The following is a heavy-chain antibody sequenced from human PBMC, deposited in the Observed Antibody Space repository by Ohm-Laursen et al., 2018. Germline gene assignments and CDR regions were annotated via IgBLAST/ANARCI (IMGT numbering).Heavy chain of an antibody. Sequence: SLRLSCAASGFTLSTYWMSWVRQAPGKGLEWVANIKQDGSAQFYVDSVKGRFTISRDNAKNSLYLQLNSLRAEDTAVYYCARDSSGTARAGGMDVWGQGTTVTVSS. D-gene: IGHD6-6*01. V-gene: IGHV3-7*01. J-gene: IGHJ6*02. CDR3: ARDSSGTARAGGMDV. CDR1: GFTLSTYW. CDR2: IKQDGSAQ.